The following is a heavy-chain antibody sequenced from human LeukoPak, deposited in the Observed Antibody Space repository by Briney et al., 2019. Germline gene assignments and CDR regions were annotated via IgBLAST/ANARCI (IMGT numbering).Heavy chain of an antibody. Sequence: SETLSLTCTVSGGSISSYYWSWIRQPPGKGLEWIGYIYYSGSTNYNPSLKSRVTISVDTSKNQFSLKLSSVTAADTAVYYCAKAVDYYDSSAYYIIDYFDYWGQGTLVTVSS. D-gene: IGHD3-22*01. CDR2: IYYSGST. CDR3: AKAVDYYDSSAYYIIDYFDY. CDR1: GGSISSYY. V-gene: IGHV4-59*01. J-gene: IGHJ4*02.